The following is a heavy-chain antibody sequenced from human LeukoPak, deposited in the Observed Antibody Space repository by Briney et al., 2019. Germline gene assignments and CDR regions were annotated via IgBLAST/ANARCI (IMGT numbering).Heavy chain of an antibody. D-gene: IGHD1-7*01. V-gene: IGHV1-2*02. CDR3: ARDHWNSRFDY. CDR2: INPNSVDT. Sequence: GASVKVSCKASGYTFTDYYMHWVRQAPGQGLEWMGWINPNSVDTNYAQKFQGRVTMTRDTSISTAYMELSRLRSDDTAVYYCARDHWNSRFDYWGQGTLVTVSS. CDR1: GYTFTDYY. J-gene: IGHJ4*02.